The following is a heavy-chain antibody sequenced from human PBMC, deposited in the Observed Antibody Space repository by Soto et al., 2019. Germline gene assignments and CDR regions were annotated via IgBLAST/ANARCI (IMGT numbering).Heavy chain of an antibody. CDR2: INVDGGRT. D-gene: IGHD1-1*01. Sequence: EVQLVESGGGSVQPGGSLRLSCAVSGFTFTSYWMHWVRQAPGERLQWVARINVDGGRTSYGDSVKGRFTISRDNAKNALYLQMNSLRGEDTAVYYCAREGWRALEYWGQGSLITVSA. J-gene: IGHJ4*02. CDR3: AREGWRALEY. CDR1: GFTFTSYW. V-gene: IGHV3-74*01.